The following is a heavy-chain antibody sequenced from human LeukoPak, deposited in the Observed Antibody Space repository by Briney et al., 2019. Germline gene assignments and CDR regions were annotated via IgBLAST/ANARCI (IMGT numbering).Heavy chain of an antibody. J-gene: IGHJ4*02. CDR1: GGSISSSSYY. V-gene: IGHV4-39*07. CDR2: IYHSGST. Sequence: SETLSLTCTVSGGSISSSSYYWGWIRQPPGKGLEWIGYIYHSGSTYYNPSLKSRVTISVDRSKNQFSLKLSSVAAADTAVYYCARGFLYGGNSATYFDYWGQGTLVTVSS. CDR3: ARGFLYGGNSATYFDY. D-gene: IGHD4-23*01.